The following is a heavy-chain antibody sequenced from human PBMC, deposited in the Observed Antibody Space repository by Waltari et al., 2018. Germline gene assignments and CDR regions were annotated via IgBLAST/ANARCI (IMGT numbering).Heavy chain of an antibody. Sequence: QVQLQESGPGLVKPSQTLSLTCTVSGGSISSGSYYWSWIRQPAGKGLEWIGRIYTSGATNYNPSLKSRCTKSGDPSKNQFSLRLSSGTAADTAVYYWAGGGWGNAFDIWGQGTMVTVSS. CDR1: GGSISSGSYY. CDR3: AGGGWGNAFDI. CDR2: IYTSGAT. J-gene: IGHJ3*02. V-gene: IGHV4-61*02. D-gene: IGHD2-8*02.